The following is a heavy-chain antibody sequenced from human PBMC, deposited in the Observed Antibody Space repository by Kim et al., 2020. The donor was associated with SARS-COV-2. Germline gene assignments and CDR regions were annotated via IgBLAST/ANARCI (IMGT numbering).Heavy chain of an antibody. CDR2: IYYSGST. D-gene: IGHD3-3*01. V-gene: IGHV4-59*08. Sequence: SETLSLTCTVSGGSISSYYWSWIRQPPGKGLEWIGYIYYSGSTNYNPSLKSRVTISVDTSKNQFSLKLSSVTAADTAVYYCARHLNGEYYDFWSGHRGFDPWGQGTLVTVSS. CDR1: GGSISSYY. CDR3: ARHLNGEYYDFWSGHRGFDP. J-gene: IGHJ5*02.